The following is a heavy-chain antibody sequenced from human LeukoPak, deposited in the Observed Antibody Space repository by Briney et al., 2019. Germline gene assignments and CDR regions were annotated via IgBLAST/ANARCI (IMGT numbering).Heavy chain of an antibody. Sequence: KSSETLSLTCTVSGGSVSSGSYYWSWIRQPPGKGLEWIGYIYYSGGTNYNPSLKSRVTISVDTSKNQFSLKLSSVTAADTAVYYCARDGAAAGTIDYWGQGTLVTVSS. CDR3: ARDGAAAGTIDY. D-gene: IGHD6-13*01. V-gene: IGHV4-61*01. J-gene: IGHJ4*02. CDR1: GGSVSSGSYY. CDR2: IYYSGGT.